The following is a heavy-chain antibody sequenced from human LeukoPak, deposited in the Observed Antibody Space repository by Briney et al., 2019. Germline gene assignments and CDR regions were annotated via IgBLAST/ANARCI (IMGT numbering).Heavy chain of an antibody. Sequence: GGSLRLSCAASGFTFSTYAMHWVRQAPGQGPEWVAVIWSDSTNKYYADSVRGRFTISRDNSKNTLYLQMSSLRAEDTAMYYCARDRLTTVTTFHFDYWGQGTLVTVSS. V-gene: IGHV3-33*01. CDR2: IWSDSTNK. CDR3: ARDRLTTVTTFHFDY. J-gene: IGHJ4*02. CDR1: GFTFSTYA. D-gene: IGHD4-17*01.